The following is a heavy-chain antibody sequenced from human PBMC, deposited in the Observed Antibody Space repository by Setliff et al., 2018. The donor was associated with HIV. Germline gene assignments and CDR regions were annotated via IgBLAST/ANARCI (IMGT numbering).Heavy chain of an antibody. Sequence: GESLKISCQTSGYSFTTYWIGWVRQIPGKGLEWMGIIYPRDSDTTYSPSFEDQVIMSVDKSVSTAYLQWTSLKASDTATYFCARHVGELLSTEIRGNWFDAWGQGTRVTVSS. D-gene: IGHD3-10*01. CDR3: ARHVGELLSTEIRGNWFDA. CDR1: GYSFTTYW. J-gene: IGHJ5*02. V-gene: IGHV5-51*01. CDR2: IYPRDSDT.